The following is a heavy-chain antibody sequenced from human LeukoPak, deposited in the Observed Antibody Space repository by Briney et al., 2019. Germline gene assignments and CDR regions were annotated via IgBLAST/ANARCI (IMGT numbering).Heavy chain of an antibody. D-gene: IGHD1-1*01. CDR1: GFAHDDYA. V-gene: IGHV3-9*01. CDR2: ISWDSGNS. J-gene: IGHJ3*02. Sequence: GKSLRLSCAASGFAHDDYAMHWVRQAPGKGLEWVSSISWDSGNSVYADSVKGRFTISRDNAKNSLYLQMNSLTPEDTAVYYFIQDLRLDRHLDTFEIWGEGTMVTVSS. CDR3: IQDLRLDRHLDTFEI.